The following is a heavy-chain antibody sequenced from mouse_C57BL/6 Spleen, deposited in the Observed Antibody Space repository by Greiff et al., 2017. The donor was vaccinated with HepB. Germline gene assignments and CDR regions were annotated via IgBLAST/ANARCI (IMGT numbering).Heavy chain of an antibody. V-gene: IGHV1-76*01. Sequence: QVQLQQSGAELVRPGASVKLSCKASGYTFTDYYINWVKQRPGQGLEWIARIYPGSGNTYYNEKFKGKATLTAEKSSSTAYMQLSSLTSEDSAVYFCARSAGHFDYWGQGTTLTVSS. D-gene: IGHD1-2*01. CDR3: ARSAGHFDY. CDR1: GYTFTDYY. J-gene: IGHJ2*01. CDR2: IYPGSGNT.